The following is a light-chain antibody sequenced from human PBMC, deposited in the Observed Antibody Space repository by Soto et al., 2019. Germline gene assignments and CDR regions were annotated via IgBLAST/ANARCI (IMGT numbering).Light chain of an antibody. CDR3: QQFSSYPRT. Sequence: EIVLTQPPGTLSLSPGERATLSCRASQSVKSSYLAWYQHKPGQAPRLLIFGTSSRATGIPDRFSGGGSGTDFTLTISRLEPEDFAVYYCQQFSSYPRTFGGGTKVDIK. V-gene: IGKV3-20*01. CDR1: QSVKSSY. J-gene: IGKJ4*02. CDR2: GTS.